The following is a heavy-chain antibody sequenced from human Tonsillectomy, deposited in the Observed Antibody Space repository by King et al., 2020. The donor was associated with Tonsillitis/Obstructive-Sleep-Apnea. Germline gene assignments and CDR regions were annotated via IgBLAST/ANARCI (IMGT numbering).Heavy chain of an antibody. CDR3: AKHRLGMTVYFVS. Sequence: VKLVESGGGLVQPGGSLRLSCAASGFTFSGYAMSWVRQAPGKGLEWVSAIGGSGGLTYYADSVKGRFAISRDNSHNTLYLQMSSLRAEDTAVYYCAKHRLGMTVYFVSWGQGTPVTVSS. V-gene: IGHV3-23*04. CDR2: IGGSGGLT. D-gene: IGHD7-27*01. CDR1: GFTFSGYA. J-gene: IGHJ4*02.